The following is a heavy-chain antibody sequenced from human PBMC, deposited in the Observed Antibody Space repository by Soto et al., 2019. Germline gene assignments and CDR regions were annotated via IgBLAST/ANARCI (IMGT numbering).Heavy chain of an antibody. D-gene: IGHD2-2*01. J-gene: IGHJ6*02. Sequence: AGGSLRLSRESSGFTFPSHSMKWVRPAPGGGLGWVASISTSSSFIYYGDSVRGRFIISRDNAKNSLDLQMDSLRVEDTAVYYCARENKDVNKSTSISSGFHGMDVWGQGITVTVSS. CDR3: ARENKDVNKSTSISSGFHGMDV. V-gene: IGHV3-21*01. CDR2: ISTSSSFI. CDR1: GFTFPSHS.